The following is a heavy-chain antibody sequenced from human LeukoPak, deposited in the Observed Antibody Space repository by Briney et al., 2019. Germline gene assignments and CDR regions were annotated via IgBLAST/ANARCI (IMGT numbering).Heavy chain of an antibody. CDR3: ANSPNAVTEPFLH. CDR1: GFTFSSYA. J-gene: IGHJ1*01. V-gene: IGHV3-23*01. CDR2: ISGSGGST. D-gene: IGHD2-21*02. Sequence: QAGGSLRLSCAASGFTFSSYAMSWVRQAPGKGLEWVSAISGSGGSTYYADSVKGRFTISRDNSKNTLYLQMNSLRAEDTAVYYCANSPNAVTEPFLHWGQGTLVTVSS.